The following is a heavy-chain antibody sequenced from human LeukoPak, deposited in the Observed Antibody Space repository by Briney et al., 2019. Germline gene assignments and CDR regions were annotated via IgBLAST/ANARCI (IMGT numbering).Heavy chain of an antibody. CDR1: GFTASSYW. Sequence: PGGSLRLSCVASGFTASSYWMSWVRQAPGKGLEWVSAISGSGGSTYYADSVKGRFTISRDNSKNTLYLQMNSLRAEDTAVYYCATRLEWLLYPFYYFDYWGQGTLVTVSS. D-gene: IGHD3-3*01. CDR2: ISGSGGST. J-gene: IGHJ4*02. CDR3: ATRLEWLLYPFYYFDY. V-gene: IGHV3-23*01.